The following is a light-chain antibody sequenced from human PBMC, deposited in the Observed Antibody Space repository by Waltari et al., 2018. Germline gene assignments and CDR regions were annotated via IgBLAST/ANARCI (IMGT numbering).Light chain of an antibody. J-gene: IGKJ2*01. V-gene: IGKV1-39*01. CDR1: QSISSY. Sequence: DIQMTQSPSSLSASVGDRFTITCRASQSISSYLNWYQQKPGKAPKLLIYAASHLQSGVPSRFSGSGSATDFTLTISSLQPEDFATYYCQQSYSTPPYTFGQGTSLAIK. CDR3: QQSYSTPPYT. CDR2: AAS.